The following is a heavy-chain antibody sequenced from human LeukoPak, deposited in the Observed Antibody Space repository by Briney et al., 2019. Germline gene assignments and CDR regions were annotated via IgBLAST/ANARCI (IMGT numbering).Heavy chain of an antibody. CDR3: ARVVAAVGSDYFDC. CDR1: GFTFSDYY. Sequence: GGPLRLSCAASGFTFSDYYMSWVRQAPGKGLEWVGRIKSKSDGGTTDYAAPVKGRFTISRDDSKKTLYLQMNSLRTEDTAVYYCARVVAAVGSDYFDCWGQGTQVTVSS. D-gene: IGHD6-13*01. V-gene: IGHV3-15*01. J-gene: IGHJ4*02. CDR2: IKSKSDGGTT.